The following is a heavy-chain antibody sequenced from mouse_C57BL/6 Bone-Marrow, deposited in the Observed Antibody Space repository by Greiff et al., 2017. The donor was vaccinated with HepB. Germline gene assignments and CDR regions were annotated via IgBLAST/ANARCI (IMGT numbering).Heavy chain of an antibody. CDR1: GYSITSGYY. CDR3: ARDPYGDYDYESAY. D-gene: IGHD2-4*01. Sequence: DVQLQESGPGLVKPSQSLSLTCSVTGYSITSGYYWNWIRQFPGNKLEWMGYISYDGSNNYNPSLKNRISITRDTSKNQFFLKLNSVTTEDTATYYCARDPYGDYDYESAYWGQGTLVTVSA. J-gene: IGHJ3*01. V-gene: IGHV3-6*01. CDR2: ISYDGSN.